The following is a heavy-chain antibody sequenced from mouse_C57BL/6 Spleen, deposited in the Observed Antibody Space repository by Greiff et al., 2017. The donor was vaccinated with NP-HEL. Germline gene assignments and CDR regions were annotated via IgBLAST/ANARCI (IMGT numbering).Heavy chain of an antibody. CDR1: GYTFTDYE. CDR2: IDPETGGT. CDR3: TKYGSSHWYFDV. D-gene: IGHD1-1*01. Sequence: SGAELVRPGASVTLSCKASGYTFTDYEMHWVKQTPVHGLEWIGAIDPETGGTAYNQKFKGKAILTADKSSSTAYMELRSLTSEDSAVYYCTKYGSSHWYFDVWGTGTTVTVSS. V-gene: IGHV1-15*01. J-gene: IGHJ1*03.